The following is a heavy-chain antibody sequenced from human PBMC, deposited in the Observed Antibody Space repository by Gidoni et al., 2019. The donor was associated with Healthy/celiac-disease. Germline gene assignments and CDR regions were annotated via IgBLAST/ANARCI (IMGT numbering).Heavy chain of an antibody. V-gene: IGHV5-51*01. J-gene: IGHJ3*02. CDR2: IYPGDADT. CDR1: GYRFSSYW. Sequence: EVQLVQSGAEVKKPGESLKISCKGSGYRFSSYWIGWVRQRPGKGLEWMGIIYPGDADTSYSPSFQGQVTISADKSISTVYLQWSSLKASDTAMYYCARRLSDALDIWGQGTMVTVSS. D-gene: IGHD5-12*01. CDR3: ARRLSDALDI.